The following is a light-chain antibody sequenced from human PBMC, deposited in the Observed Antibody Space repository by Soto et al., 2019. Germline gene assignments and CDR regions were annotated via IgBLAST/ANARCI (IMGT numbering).Light chain of an antibody. V-gene: IGKV1-9*01. Sequence: DIQLTQSPSFLSASVGDRVTITCRASQGIDNYLAWYQQKPGKAPQLLIYGATALESGVPSRFGGSVAGTEFTLTISSLQPEDFATYYCQQLKSYPLPYGGGTKVEIK. J-gene: IGKJ4*01. CDR3: QQLKSYPLP. CDR2: GAT. CDR1: QGIDNY.